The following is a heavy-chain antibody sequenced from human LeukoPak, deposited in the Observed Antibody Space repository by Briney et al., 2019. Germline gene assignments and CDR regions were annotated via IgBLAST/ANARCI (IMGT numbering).Heavy chain of an antibody. Sequence: GRSLRLSCAASGFTFSSYAMHWVRQAPGKGLEWVAVISYDGSNKYYADSVKGRFTISRDNSKNTLYLQMNSLRAEDTAVYYCARSSGWYGKRYYFDYWGQGTLVTVSS. CDR3: ARSSGWYGKRYYFDY. CDR2: ISYDGSNK. D-gene: IGHD6-19*01. V-gene: IGHV3-30-3*01. J-gene: IGHJ4*02. CDR1: GFTFSSYA.